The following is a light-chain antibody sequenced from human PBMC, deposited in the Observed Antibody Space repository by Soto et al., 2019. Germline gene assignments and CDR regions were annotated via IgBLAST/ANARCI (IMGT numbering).Light chain of an antibody. CDR3: QQSYSTLFS. Sequence: DIQLTQSPSSLAASVRDRVTITCRASQTIIRYLNWYQQKPGRAPNLLIYAASNLQSAVRSRFSGSASGTEFTLTISSLQPEDFATYYCQQSYSTLFSFGPGTKVDIK. CDR1: QTIIRY. CDR2: AAS. J-gene: IGKJ3*01. V-gene: IGKV1-39*01.